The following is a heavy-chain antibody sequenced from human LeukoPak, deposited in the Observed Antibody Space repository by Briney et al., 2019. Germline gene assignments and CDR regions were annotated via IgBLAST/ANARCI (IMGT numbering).Heavy chain of an antibody. CDR1: GFTFSSYA. Sequence: GGSLRLSCAASGFTFSSYAVSWVRQARGKGLGGVSAISGGGGSTYYADSVKGRFTISRDNAKNTLYLQMSSLRAEDTAVYYCAREGVDYWGQGTLVTVSS. D-gene: IGHD1-26*01. J-gene: IGHJ4*02. CDR2: ISGGGGST. CDR3: AREGVDY. V-gene: IGHV3-23*01.